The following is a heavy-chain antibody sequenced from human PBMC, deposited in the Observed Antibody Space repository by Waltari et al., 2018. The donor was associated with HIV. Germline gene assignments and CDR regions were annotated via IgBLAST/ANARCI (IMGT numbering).Heavy chain of an antibody. V-gene: IGHV4-61*02. CDR2: MYSSGST. J-gene: IGHJ4*02. D-gene: IGHD5-18*01. Sequence: QVQLQESGPGLVKASQTLSLTCTVSGGSVSRSTFYWTWIRQPAGKGLEWIGHMYSSGSTKYNPSLKSLVTISGDTSKNQFSLNLSSVSAADTAVYYCASTEEETVMVRFFDYWGRGTLVTVAP. CDR1: GGSVSRSTFY. CDR3: ASTEEETVMVRFFDY.